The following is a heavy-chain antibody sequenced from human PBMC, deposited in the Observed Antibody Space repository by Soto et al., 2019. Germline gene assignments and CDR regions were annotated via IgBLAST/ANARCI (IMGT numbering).Heavy chain of an antibody. D-gene: IGHD2-8*02. CDR3: ARDPSDSLVGVWLKNWFDP. CDR2: ISYDGSNK. CDR1: GFTFSSYA. V-gene: IGHV3-30-3*01. J-gene: IGHJ5*02. Sequence: QVQLVESGGGVVQPGRSLRLSCAASGFTFSSYAMHWVRQAPGKGLEWVAVISYDGSNKYYADSVKGRFTISRDNSKNPLYLQMNSLRAEDTAVYYCARDPSDSLVGVWLKNWFDPWGQGTLVTVSS.